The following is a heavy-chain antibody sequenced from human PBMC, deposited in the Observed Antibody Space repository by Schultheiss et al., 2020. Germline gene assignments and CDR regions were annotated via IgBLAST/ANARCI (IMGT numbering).Heavy chain of an antibody. Sequence: GGSLRLSCAASGFTFSNFAMSWVRQAPGKGLEWVTTVGGSGVTYYADSVKGRFTISRDNSKNTLYLQMNSLRAEDTAVYYCAKDLGCGGDCYAFDIWGQGTMVTVS. CDR2: VGGSGVT. V-gene: IGHV3-23*01. D-gene: IGHD2-21*01. CDR1: GFTFSNFA. CDR3: AKDLGCGGDCYAFDI. J-gene: IGHJ3*02.